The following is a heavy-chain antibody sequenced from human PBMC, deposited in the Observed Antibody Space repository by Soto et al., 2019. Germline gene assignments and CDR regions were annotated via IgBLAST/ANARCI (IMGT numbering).Heavy chain of an antibody. CDR1: GGTFSSYA. Sequence: ASVMVSCKASGGTFSSYAISWVRQAPGQGLEWMGGIIPIFGTANYAQKFQGRVTITADESTSTAYMELSSLRSEDTAVYYCATYCSSTSCSPTYYYYGREVWG. CDR3: ATYCSSTSCSPTYYYYGREV. CDR2: IIPIFGTA. J-gene: IGHJ6*02. V-gene: IGHV1-69*13. D-gene: IGHD2-2*01.